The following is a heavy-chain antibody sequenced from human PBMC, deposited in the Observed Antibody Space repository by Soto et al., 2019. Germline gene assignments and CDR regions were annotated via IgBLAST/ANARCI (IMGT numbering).Heavy chain of an antibody. D-gene: IGHD2-15*01. CDR1: GFTFSSYA. Sequence: QTGGSLRLSCAASGFTFSSYAMSWVRQAPGKGLEWVSAISGSGGSTYYADSVKGRFTISRDNSKNTLYLQMNSLRAEDTAVYYCAKVTRDIVVVVAAPGWCFDLWGRGTLVTVSS. V-gene: IGHV3-23*01. CDR2: ISGSGGST. J-gene: IGHJ2*01. CDR3: AKVTRDIVVVVAAPGWCFDL.